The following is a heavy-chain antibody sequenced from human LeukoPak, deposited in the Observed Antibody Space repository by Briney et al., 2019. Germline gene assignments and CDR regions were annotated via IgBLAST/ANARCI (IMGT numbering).Heavy chain of an antibody. V-gene: IGHV3-23*01. J-gene: IGHJ4*02. D-gene: IGHD6-13*01. CDR2: ISGSGGST. CDR1: EFTVSSNY. CDR3: AKDLIIYSSSRRAFDY. Sequence: GGSLRLSCAASEFTVSSNYMSWVRQAPGKGLEGVSAISGSGGSTYYADSVKGRFTISRDNSKNTLYLQMNSLRAEDTAVYYCAKDLIIYSSSRRAFDYWGQGTLVTVSS.